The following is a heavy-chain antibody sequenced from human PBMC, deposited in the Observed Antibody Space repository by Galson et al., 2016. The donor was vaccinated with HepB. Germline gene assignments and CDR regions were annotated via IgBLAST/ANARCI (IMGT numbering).Heavy chain of an antibody. D-gene: IGHD3-10*01. J-gene: IGHJ6*04. V-gene: IGHV3-23*01. CDR1: GFTFDDYA. CDR2: IIGTSGDT. CDR3: ARAMGFGGPDYGLDV. Sequence: SLRLSCAASGFTFDDYAMHWVRQAPGKGLETVLGIIGTSGDTYYADSVRGRFTISRDNSKYTLYLQMNSLRAEDTAVYYCARAMGFGGPDYGLDVWGEGTTVTVSS.